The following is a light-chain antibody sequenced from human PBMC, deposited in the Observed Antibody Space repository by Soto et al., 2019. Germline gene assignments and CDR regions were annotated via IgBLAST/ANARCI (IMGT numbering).Light chain of an antibody. CDR2: DVR. Sequence: QSALTQPASVSGSPGQSITISCTGTSSDVGDYNYVSWYQQHPGKAPKLIIYDVRDPPSGVSNRFSGSKSGNTASLTISGLQAEDEADYYCSSYTSSSTLVFGGGTKLTVL. V-gene: IGLV2-14*03. CDR1: SSDVGDYNY. CDR3: SSYTSSSTLV. J-gene: IGLJ3*02.